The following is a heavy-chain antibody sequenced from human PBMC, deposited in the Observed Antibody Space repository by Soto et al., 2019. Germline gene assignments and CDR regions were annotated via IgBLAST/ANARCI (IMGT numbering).Heavy chain of an antibody. V-gene: IGHV4-39*01. CDR2: MYYSGSS. Sequence: QLQLQESGPGLVKPSETLSLTCSVSGGSISSRTFWWAWIRQPPGKGLEWIGDMYYSGSSYSSPSLKSRVTLSVDTSKNQLSLKMNSVTAADTAVYYCARHPRDDYNYGGSGIFDYWGQGTLVTVSS. D-gene: IGHD4-4*01. CDR1: GGSISSRTFW. CDR3: ARHPRDDYNYGGSGIFDY. J-gene: IGHJ4*02.